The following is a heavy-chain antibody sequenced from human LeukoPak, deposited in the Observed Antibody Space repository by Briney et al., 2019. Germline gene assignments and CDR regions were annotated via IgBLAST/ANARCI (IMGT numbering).Heavy chain of an antibody. CDR3: ARHGAGGAFEI. J-gene: IGHJ3*02. CDR1: GGSMSIYY. V-gene: IGHV4-59*08. CDR2: IYYSGTT. D-gene: IGHD3-16*01. Sequence: SETLSLTCNVSGGSMSIYYWSWMRQPPGKGLEWIGYIYYSGTTKYNPSLKSRVTISVDTSKKQFSLNLISVTAADTAVYYCARHGAGGAFEIWGQGTMVTVSS.